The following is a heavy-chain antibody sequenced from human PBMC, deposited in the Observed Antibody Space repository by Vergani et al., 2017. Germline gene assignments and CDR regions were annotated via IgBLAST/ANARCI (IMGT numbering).Heavy chain of an antibody. CDR2: IYHSGST. CDR1: GGSISSSNW. Sequence: QVHLQEAGPGLVKPAETLSLTCTVSGGSISSSNWWSWVRQPPGKGLEWIGEIYHSGSTNYNPSLKSRVSISVDTSKNQFSLQLTSVTAADSALYFCASIARAPTRRNPPPDYWGQGILVTVSS. V-gene: IGHV4-4*01. CDR3: ASIARAPTRRNPPPDY. J-gene: IGHJ4*02. D-gene: IGHD3-16*02.